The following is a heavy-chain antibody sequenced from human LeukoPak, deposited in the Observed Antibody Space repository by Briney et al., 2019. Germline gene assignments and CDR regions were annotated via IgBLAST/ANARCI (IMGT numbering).Heavy chain of an antibody. J-gene: IGHJ4*02. V-gene: IGHV3-21*01. Sequence: GGSLRLSCAASGFTFSSYSMNWVRQAPGKGLEWVSSIISSGIYIYYADSVRGRFTISRDNAKDSLYLQMNSLRAEDTAVYYCARVQLERHFDYWGQGTLVTISS. CDR3: ARVQLERHFDY. CDR2: IISSGIYI. D-gene: IGHD1-1*01. CDR1: GFTFSSYS.